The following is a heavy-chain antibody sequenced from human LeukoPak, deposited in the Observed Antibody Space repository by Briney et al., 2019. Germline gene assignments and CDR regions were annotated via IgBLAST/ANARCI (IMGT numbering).Heavy chain of an antibody. CDR3: AHRGPYCSSTSCYSD. CDR1: GFSLSTSGVG. V-gene: IGHV2-5*02. D-gene: IGHD2-2*01. Sequence: ESGPTLVKPTQTLTLTCTFSGFSLSTSGVGVGWIRQPPGKALEWLALIYWDDDKRYSPSLKSRLTITKDTSKNQVVLIMTNMDPVDTATYYCAHRGPYCSSTSCYSDWGQGTLVTVSS. CDR2: IYWDDDK. J-gene: IGHJ4*02.